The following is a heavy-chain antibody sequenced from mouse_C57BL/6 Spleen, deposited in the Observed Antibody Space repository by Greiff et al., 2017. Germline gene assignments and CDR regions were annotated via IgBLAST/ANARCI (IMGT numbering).Heavy chain of an antibody. D-gene: IGHD3-1*01. J-gene: IGHJ4*01. Sequence: QVQLQQPGAELVKPGASVKLSCKASGYTFTSYWMPWVKQRPGQGLEWIGMIHPNSGSTNYNEKFKSKATLTVDKSSSTAYMRLSSLTSEDTAVYYCASRGGLSKRDYYAMDYWGQGTSVTVSS. V-gene: IGHV1-64*01. CDR3: ASRGGLSKRDYYAMDY. CDR2: IHPNSGST. CDR1: GYTFTSYW.